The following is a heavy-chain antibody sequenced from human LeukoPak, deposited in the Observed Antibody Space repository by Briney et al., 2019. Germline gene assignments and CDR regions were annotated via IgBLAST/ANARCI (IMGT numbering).Heavy chain of an antibody. CDR3: ARDINGGNSS. CDR1: GGSFSGYS. J-gene: IGHJ5*02. D-gene: IGHD4-23*01. V-gene: IGHV4-30-2*01. CDR2: IYHSGST. Sequence: SETLSLTCAVYGGSFSGYSWSWIRQPPGKGLEWIGYIYHSGSTYYNPSLKSRVTISVDRSKNQFSLKLSSVTAADTAVYYCARDINGGNSSWGQGTLVTVSS.